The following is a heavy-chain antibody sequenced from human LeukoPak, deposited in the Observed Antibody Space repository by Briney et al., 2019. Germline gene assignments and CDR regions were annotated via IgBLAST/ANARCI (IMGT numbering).Heavy chain of an antibody. V-gene: IGHV1-18*01. CDR3: ARDLKRTVGATTASDY. CDR1: GYTFTSYG. D-gene: IGHD1-26*01. Sequence: GASVKVSCKASGYTFTSYGISWVRQAPGQGLEWMGWISAHNGDTNYAQKFHGRVSMTTDTSTSTGYMELRSLTSDDTAVYYCARDLKRTVGATTASDYWGQGTLVTVSS. CDR2: ISAHNGDT. J-gene: IGHJ4*02.